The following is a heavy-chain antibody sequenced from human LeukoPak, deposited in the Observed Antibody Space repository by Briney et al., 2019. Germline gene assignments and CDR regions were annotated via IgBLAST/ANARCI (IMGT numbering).Heavy chain of an antibody. V-gene: IGHV3-33*01. CDR1: GFIFSNYA. D-gene: IGHD3-16*01. CDR3: ARELLGEGPDAFDV. CDR2: IWHDGATK. Sequence: GGSLRLSCKTSGFIFSNYAMHWVRQAPGKGLDWVAMIWHDGATKFYADSVKGRFTISRDNSKDTLYLQMDSLRAEDTAVFYCARELLGEGPDAFDVWGQGTMVTVSS. J-gene: IGHJ3*01.